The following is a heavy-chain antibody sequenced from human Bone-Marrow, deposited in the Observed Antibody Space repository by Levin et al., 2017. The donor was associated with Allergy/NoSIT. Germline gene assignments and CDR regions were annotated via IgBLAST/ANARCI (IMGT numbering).Heavy chain of an antibody. V-gene: IGHV1-8*01. D-gene: IGHD5-12*01. CDR1: GYTFTSFD. CDR3: ARGELGSGYLFDY. J-gene: IGHJ4*02. CDR2: MYPNSDNA. Sequence: GESLKISCKTSGYTFTSFDINWVRQVTGQGLEWMGWMYPNSDNAGYAQKFQGRVTMTRNTSISTAYMELSSLRSEDTAIYYCARGELGSGYLFDYWGQGTLVTVSS.